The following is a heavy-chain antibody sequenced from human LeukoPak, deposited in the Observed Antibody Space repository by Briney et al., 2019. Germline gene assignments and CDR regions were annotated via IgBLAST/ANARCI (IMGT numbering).Heavy chain of an antibody. V-gene: IGHV5-51*01. Sequence: WMGIIYPGDSDTRYSPSFQGQVTISADKSISTAYLQWSSLKASDTAMYYCARLNWNVIDYWGQGTLVTVSS. D-gene: IGHD1-1*01. CDR3: ARLNWNVIDY. CDR2: IYPGDSDT. J-gene: IGHJ4*02.